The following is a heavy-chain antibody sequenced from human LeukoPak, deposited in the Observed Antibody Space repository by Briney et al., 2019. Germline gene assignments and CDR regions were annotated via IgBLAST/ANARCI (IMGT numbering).Heavy chain of an antibody. CDR3: ARGQAYCSGGSCHQFDY. J-gene: IGHJ4*02. CDR2: INPNSGGT. D-gene: IGHD2-15*01. CDR1: GYTFTGYY. V-gene: IGHV1-2*04. Sequence: GASVRVSCTASGYTFTGYYMHWVRQAPGQGLEWMGWINPNSGGTNYAQNFQGWVTMTRDTSISTAYMELSRLRSDDTAVYYCARGQAYCSGGSCHQFDYWGQGTLVTVSS.